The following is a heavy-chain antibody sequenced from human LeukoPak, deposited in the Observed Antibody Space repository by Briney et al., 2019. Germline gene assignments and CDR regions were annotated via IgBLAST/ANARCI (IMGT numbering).Heavy chain of an antibody. CDR1: GYTFTSYD. D-gene: IGHD3-3*01. CDR3: ARGDYDFWSGYSKKRDWFDP. Sequence: WASVKVSCKASGYTFTSYDINWVRQATGQGLEWMGWMNPYSGNTGYAQKFQGRVTMTRNTSISTAYMELSSLRSEDTAVYYCARGDYDFWSGYSKKRDWFDPWGQGTLVTVSS. J-gene: IGHJ5*02. V-gene: IGHV1-8*01. CDR2: MNPYSGNT.